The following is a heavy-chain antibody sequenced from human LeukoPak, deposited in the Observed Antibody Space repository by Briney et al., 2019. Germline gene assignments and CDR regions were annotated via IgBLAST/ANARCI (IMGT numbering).Heavy chain of an antibody. CDR1: GFTFYDYG. CDR2: IWYDGNNK. Sequence: GGSLRLSCAASGFTFYDYGMHWVRQAPGKGLEWVALIWYDGNNKYYVDSVKGRFTVSRDNSKNTLYLQMNSLRAEDTAVYYCARDLAAGEHFYFDLWGRGALVTVSS. CDR3: ARDLAAGEHFYFDL. V-gene: IGHV3-33*08. J-gene: IGHJ2*01. D-gene: IGHD7-27*01.